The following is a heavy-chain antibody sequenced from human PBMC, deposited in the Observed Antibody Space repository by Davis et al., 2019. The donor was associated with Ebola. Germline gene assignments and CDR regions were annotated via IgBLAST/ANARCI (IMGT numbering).Heavy chain of an antibody. V-gene: IGHV3-7*03. CDR3: ARDPRLTYGMDV. CDR2: IKQDGSEK. J-gene: IGHJ6*02. Sequence: GGSLRLSCAASGFGFSNYWIHWVRQAPGKGLEWVANIKQDGSEKYYVDSVKGRFTISRDNAKNSLYLQMNSLRAEDTAEYYCARDPRLTYGMDVWGQGTTVTVSS. CDR1: GFGFSNYW.